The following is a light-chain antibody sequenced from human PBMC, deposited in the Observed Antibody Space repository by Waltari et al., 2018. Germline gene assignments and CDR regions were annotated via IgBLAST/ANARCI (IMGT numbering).Light chain of an antibody. CDR2: NAS. CDR1: QTVGTH. CDR3: QHRDNWLFT. Sequence: EIVLTQSPVTLSLSPGERATLSCRASQTVGTHLAWYQHKPGQAPRLLIYNASLRASGIPARFSGSVSGTDFTLTISHLEPEDFAFYYCQHRDNWLFTFGPGTKVEVK. J-gene: IGKJ3*01. V-gene: IGKV3-11*01.